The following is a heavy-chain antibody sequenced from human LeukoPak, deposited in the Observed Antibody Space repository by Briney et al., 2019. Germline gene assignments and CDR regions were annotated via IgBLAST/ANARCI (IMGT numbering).Heavy chain of an antibody. Sequence: SETLSLTCAVSGGPISSGDYYWSWIRQPPGKGLEWIGYIYYSGSTYYNPSLKSRVTLSVDTSKNQFSLKLSSVTAADTAVYYCARERPTVTIDYWGQGTLVTVSS. CDR3: ARERPTVTIDY. CDR2: IYYSGST. CDR1: GGPISSGDYY. V-gene: IGHV4-30-4*01. J-gene: IGHJ4*02. D-gene: IGHD4-17*01.